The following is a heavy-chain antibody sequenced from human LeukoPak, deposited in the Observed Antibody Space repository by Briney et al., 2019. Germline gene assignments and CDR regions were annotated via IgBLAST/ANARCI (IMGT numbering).Heavy chain of an antibody. Sequence: SETLSLTCTVSGGSISSYYWSWVRQPPGKGPEWIGYIYDSGSTNYNPSLKSRVTISVHTSKHQISLKLSSVTAADTAVYYCARRVTSSGYYWFDFWGQGTLVTVSS. CDR3: ARRVTSSGYYWFDF. V-gene: IGHV4-59*01. J-gene: IGHJ4*02. CDR2: IYDSGST. D-gene: IGHD3-22*01. CDR1: GGSISSYY.